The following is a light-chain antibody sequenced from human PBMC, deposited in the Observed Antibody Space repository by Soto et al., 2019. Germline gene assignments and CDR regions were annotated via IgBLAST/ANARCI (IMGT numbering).Light chain of an antibody. J-gene: IGKJ1*01. Sequence: AIQLTPSPSSLSASVGDRFTITCRASQGISNSLAWYQQKPGKAPKLLMYLASTLQSGVPPRFSGTGSGTNFTLTISSLQPDDFATYSCQQYNSYWTFGQGTKV. V-gene: IGKV1-13*02. CDR3: QQYNSYWT. CDR1: QGISNS. CDR2: LAS.